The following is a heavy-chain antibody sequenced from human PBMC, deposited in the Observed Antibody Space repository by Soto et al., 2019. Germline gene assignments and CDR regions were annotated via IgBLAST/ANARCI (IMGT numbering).Heavy chain of an antibody. V-gene: IGHV3-23*01. CDR3: AKDSCGGYEAYYFDY. J-gene: IGHJ4*02. D-gene: IGHD5-12*01. CDR1: GFIFSDYA. Sequence: EVQLLGSGGGLVQPGGSLRLSCAASGFIFSDYAMSWVRQAPGKGLEWISAISGSGISTYYADSVKGRFTISRDNSQNTLYLQLNTLRAEDTAVYYCAKDSCGGYEAYYFDYWGQGTLVTVSS. CDR2: ISGSGIST.